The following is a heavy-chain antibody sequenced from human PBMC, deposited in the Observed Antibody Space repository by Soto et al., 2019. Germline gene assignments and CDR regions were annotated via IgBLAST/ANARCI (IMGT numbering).Heavy chain of an antibody. D-gene: IGHD6-19*01. CDR3: ARDSEVIIAVAGTGVDY. Sequence: ASVKVSCKASGYTFTSYGISWLRQAPGQGLEWMGWISAYNGNTNYAQKLQGRVTMTTDTSTSTAYMELRSLRSDDTAVYYCARDSEVIIAVAGTGVDYWGQGTLVTVSS. J-gene: IGHJ4*02. V-gene: IGHV1-18*04. CDR2: ISAYNGNT. CDR1: GYTFTSYG.